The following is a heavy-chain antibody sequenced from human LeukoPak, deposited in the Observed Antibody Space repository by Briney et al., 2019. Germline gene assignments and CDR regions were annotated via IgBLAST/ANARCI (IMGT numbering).Heavy chain of an antibody. Sequence: SVKVSCKASGGTFSSYAISWVRQAPGQGLDWMGGIIPIFGTANYAQKFQGRVTITADESTSTAYMELSSLRSEDTAVYYCASSPARYPYGSGSFDYWGQGTLVTVSS. CDR2: IIPIFGTA. J-gene: IGHJ4*02. D-gene: IGHD3-10*01. V-gene: IGHV1-69*13. CDR3: ASSPARYPYGSGSFDY. CDR1: GGTFSSYA.